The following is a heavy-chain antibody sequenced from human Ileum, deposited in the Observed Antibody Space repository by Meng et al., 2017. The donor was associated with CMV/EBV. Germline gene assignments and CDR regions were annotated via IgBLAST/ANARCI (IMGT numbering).Heavy chain of an antibody. CDR2: IFDVGVT. J-gene: IGHJ4*02. Sequence: TCDVSGGSITKAYWWSWVRQPPGKGLEWVAAIFDVGVTAYNPALKSRVDISLDRPKNQFFLKVTSVTAADTAVYYCTRDAAARPLEYWGQGTLVTVSS. CDR3: TRDAAARPLEY. D-gene: IGHD6-6*01. V-gene: IGHV4-4*02. CDR1: GGSITKAYW.